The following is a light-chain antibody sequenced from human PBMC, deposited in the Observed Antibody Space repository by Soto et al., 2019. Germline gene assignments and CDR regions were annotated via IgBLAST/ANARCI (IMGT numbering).Light chain of an antibody. CDR2: LNSDGSH. CDR1: SGHSSYA. V-gene: IGLV4-69*01. CDR3: QTWGTGTLV. Sequence: QPVLTQSPSASASLGASVKLTCTLSSGHSSYAIAWHQQQPEKGPRYLMRLNSDGSHTKGDGIPDRFSGSSSGAERYLTISSLQSEDEADYFCQTWGTGTLVFGGGTKLTVL. J-gene: IGLJ2*01.